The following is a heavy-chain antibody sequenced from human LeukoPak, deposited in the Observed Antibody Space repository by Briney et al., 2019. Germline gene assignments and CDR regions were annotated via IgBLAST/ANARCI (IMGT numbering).Heavy chain of an antibody. CDR3: ARGVYSSSWYAFDY. V-gene: IGHV3-21*01. D-gene: IGHD6-13*01. CDR1: GFTFSSYS. CDR2: ISSSSSYI. Sequence: GGPLRLSCAASGFTFSSYSMNWVRQAPGKGLEWVSSISSSSSYIYYADSVKGRFTISRDNAKNSLYLQMNSLRAEDTAVYYCARGVYSSSWYAFDYWGQGTLVTVSS. J-gene: IGHJ4*02.